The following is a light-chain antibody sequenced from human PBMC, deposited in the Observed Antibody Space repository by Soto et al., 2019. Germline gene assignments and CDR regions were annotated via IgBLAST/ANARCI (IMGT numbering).Light chain of an antibody. Sequence: DIPMTQSPSTLSASVGDRVTITCRASQNIYMWLAWYQQKPGKAPRVVINKASTLESGVPSRFSGSGLGTEFTLTIDSLQPDDFATYYCQHFNSYYVAFGQGTRVEVK. V-gene: IGKV1-5*03. CDR3: QHFNSYYVA. CDR2: KAS. CDR1: QNIYMW. J-gene: IGKJ1*01.